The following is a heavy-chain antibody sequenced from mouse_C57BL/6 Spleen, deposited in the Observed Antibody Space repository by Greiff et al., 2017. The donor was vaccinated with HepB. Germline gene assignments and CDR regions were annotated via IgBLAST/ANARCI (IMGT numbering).Heavy chain of an antibody. CDR2: IRLKSDNYAT. D-gene: IGHD2-1*01. V-gene: IGHV6-3*01. J-gene: IGHJ3*01. Sequence: EVKLLASGGGLVQPGGSMKLSCVASGFTFSNYWMNWVRQSPEKGLEWVAQIRLKSDNYATHYAESVKGRFTISRDDSKSSVYLQMNNLRAEDTGIYYCTRGYYGNPWFAYWGQGTLVTVSA. CDR3: TRGYYGNPWFAY. CDR1: GFTFSNYW.